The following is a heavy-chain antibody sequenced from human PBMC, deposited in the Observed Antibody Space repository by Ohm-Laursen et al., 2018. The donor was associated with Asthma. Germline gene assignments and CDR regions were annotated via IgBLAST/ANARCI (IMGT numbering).Heavy chain of an antibody. CDR1: GFTFRSYA. D-gene: IGHD3-3*01. CDR2: MSYDGSLK. V-gene: IGHV3-30-3*01. CDR3: ARDVMEWYLPAFDF. Sequence: SLRLSCAASGFTFRSYAMHWVRQAPGKGLEWVAVMSYDGSLKYYADSANGRFTVSRDDSKNTLYLQMNSLRPDDTAVYYCARDVMEWYLPAFDFWGQGTLVTVSS. J-gene: IGHJ4*02.